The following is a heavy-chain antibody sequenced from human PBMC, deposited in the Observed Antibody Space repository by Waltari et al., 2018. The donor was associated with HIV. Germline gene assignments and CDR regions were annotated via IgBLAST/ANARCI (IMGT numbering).Heavy chain of an antibody. CDR1: GGTFSSSP. CDR2: ISPICDRV. J-gene: IGHJ6*02. CDR3: ARDYCINGPCFCYYGMDV. D-gene: IGHD2-8*01. Sequence: QVQLVQSGAEITRPGSSVKVSCKASGGTFSSSPISCVRQAPGQGLGWMGRISPICDRVKYGHKFQGIRTITADKSTCTAYMELISLRAEDTAIYFWARDYCINGPCFCYYGMDVWGQGTTVTVSS. V-gene: IGHV1-69*08.